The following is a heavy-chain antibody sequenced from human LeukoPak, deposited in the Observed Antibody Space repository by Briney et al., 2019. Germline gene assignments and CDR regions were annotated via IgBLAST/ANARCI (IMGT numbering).Heavy chain of an antibody. D-gene: IGHD6-19*01. CDR2: IKQDGSQK. V-gene: IGHV3-7*01. J-gene: IGHJ4*02. CDR1: GFTFSTYY. Sequence: GGSLRLSCAASGFTFSTYYMTLVRQAPGKGLEWVANIKQDGSQKYYVDSVQGRFTISRDNAKNSLYLQMNSLRAEDTPVYYCAAQRAVGFDYWGQGTLVTISS. CDR3: AAQRAVGFDY.